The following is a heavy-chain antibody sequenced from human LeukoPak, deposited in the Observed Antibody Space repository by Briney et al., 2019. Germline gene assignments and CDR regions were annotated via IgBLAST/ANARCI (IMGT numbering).Heavy chain of an antibody. D-gene: IGHD5-12*01. CDR1: GGSISSCSYY. V-gene: IGHV4-39*01. J-gene: IGHJ4*02. CDR3: AKSNSGYNNFDY. CDR2: IYYSGST. Sequence: PSETLSLTCTVRGGSISSCSYYWVCIRQPPGKGLEWIGSIYYSGSTYYNPSLKSRVTLSVDTSKNQFSLKLSSVTAADKAIYYCAKSNSGYNNFDYWGQGTLATVSA.